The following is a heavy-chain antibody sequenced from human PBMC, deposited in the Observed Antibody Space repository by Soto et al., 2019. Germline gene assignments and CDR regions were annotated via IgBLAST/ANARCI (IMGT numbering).Heavy chain of an antibody. J-gene: IGHJ4*02. V-gene: IGHV1-46*01. CDR1: GYTFTSYY. CDR2: INPSGGST. Sequence: ASVKVSCKASGYTFTSYYMHWVRQAPGQGLEWMGIINPSGGSTSYAQKFQGRVTMTRDTSTSTVYMELSSLRSEDTAVYYCARDLDSSGWYGWWVEYYFDSWGQGTLVTVSS. D-gene: IGHD6-19*01. CDR3: ARDLDSSGWYGWWVEYYFDS.